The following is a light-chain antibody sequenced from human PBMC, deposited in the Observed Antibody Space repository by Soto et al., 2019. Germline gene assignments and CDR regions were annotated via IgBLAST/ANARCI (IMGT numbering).Light chain of an antibody. CDR1: QSVSSY. Sequence: EIVLTQSPCTLSLSPGERATLSCRASQSVSSYLAWYQQKPGQAPRLLMYDASNRATGVPARFSGSGSGTDFTLTISSLDPEDFAVYYCQHRSNWPQTFGQGTKVDIK. CDR3: QHRSNWPQT. V-gene: IGKV3-11*01. J-gene: IGKJ1*01. CDR2: DAS.